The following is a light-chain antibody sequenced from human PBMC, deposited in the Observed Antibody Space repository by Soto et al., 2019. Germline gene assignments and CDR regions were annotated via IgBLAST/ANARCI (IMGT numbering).Light chain of an antibody. J-gene: IGKJ5*01. V-gene: IGKV2D-29*02. CDR2: EVS. CDR1: QSLLHITGETF. CDR3: MQSTQLPPT. Sequence: DVVMTQTPLSLSVAPGQPASISCKSSQSLLHITGETFLFWYLQKQGQSPQILIYEVSTRVSGVPDRFSGSGSGTDFTLEISRVETDDVGIYYCMQSTQLPPTFGQGTRLEI.